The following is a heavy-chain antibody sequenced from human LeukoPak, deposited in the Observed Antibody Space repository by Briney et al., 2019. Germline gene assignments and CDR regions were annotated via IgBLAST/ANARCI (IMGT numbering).Heavy chain of an antibody. CDR1: GYSISSGYY. V-gene: IGHV4-38-2*02. CDR3: ARVSGYSSADDY. J-gene: IGHJ4*02. Sequence: SETLSLTCTVSGYSISSGYYWGWIRQPPGKGLEGIGSIYHSGSTYYNPSLKSRVTISVDTSKNQFSLKLSSVTAADTAVYYCARVSGYSSADDYWGQGTLVTVSS. CDR2: IYHSGST. D-gene: IGHD6-25*01.